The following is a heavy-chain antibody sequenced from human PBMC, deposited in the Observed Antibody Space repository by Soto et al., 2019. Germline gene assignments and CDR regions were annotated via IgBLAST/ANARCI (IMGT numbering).Heavy chain of an antibody. D-gene: IGHD3-3*01. V-gene: IGHV3-23*01. J-gene: IGHJ6*02. CDR2: TRSNGEHT. CDR1: GFTFSNFA. Sequence: LRLSCAGSGFTFSNFALTWVRQAPGKGLEWVSTTRSNGEHTYYADSVKGRFTVSRDNSKNALFLDMTSLGAEDTAVYYCAKDSKSAEVSADRVYGMDVWGQGTTVTVSS. CDR3: AKDSKSAEVSADRVYGMDV.